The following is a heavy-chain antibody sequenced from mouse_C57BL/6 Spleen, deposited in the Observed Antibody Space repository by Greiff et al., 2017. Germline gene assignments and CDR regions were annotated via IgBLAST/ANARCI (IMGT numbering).Heavy chain of an antibody. CDR2: INPYNGGT. J-gene: IGHJ3*01. V-gene: IGHV1-19*01. CDR3: ATSYGNYEGFAY. CDR1: GYTFTDYY. Sequence: VQLKQSGPVLVKPGASVKMSCKASGYTFTDYYMNWVKQSHGKSLEWIGVINPYNGGTSYNQKFKGKATLTVDKSSSTAYMELNSLTSEDSAVYYCATSYGNYEGFAYWGQGTLVTVSA. D-gene: IGHD2-10*01.